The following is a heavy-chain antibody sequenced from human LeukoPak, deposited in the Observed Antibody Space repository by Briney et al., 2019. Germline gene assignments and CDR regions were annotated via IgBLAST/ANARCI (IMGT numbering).Heavy chain of an antibody. CDR2: INPNSGGT. J-gene: IGHJ4*02. V-gene: IGHV1-2*02. CDR1: GYTFTGYY. CDR3: ARAHVVGADGGDY. D-gene: IGHD1-26*01. Sequence: ASVTVSCKASGYTFTGYYMHWVRQAPGQGLEWMGWINPNSGGTNYAQKFQGRVTMTRDTSISTAYMELSRLRSDDTAVYYCARAHVVGADGGDYWGQGTLVTVSS.